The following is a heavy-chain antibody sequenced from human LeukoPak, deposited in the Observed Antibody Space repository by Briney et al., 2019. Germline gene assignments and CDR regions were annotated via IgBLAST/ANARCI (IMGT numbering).Heavy chain of an antibody. CDR3: ARDLSGSRTQNWFDP. D-gene: IGHD1-26*01. CDR2: IYYSGST. Sequence: PSETLSLTCTVSGGSISSYYWSWIRQPPGKGLEWIGYIYYSGSTNYNPSLKSRVTISVDTSKNQFSLKLSSVTAADTAVYYCARDLSGSRTQNWFDPWGQGTLVTVSS. J-gene: IGHJ5*02. V-gene: IGHV4-59*01. CDR1: GGSISSYY.